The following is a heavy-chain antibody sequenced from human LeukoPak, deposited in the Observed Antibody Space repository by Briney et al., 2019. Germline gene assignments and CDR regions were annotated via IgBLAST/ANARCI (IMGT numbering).Heavy chain of an antibody. Sequence: SETLSLICTVSGGSISSYYWSWIRLPPGKGLEWIGYIYYSGSTNYNPSLKSRVTISVDTSKNQFSLKLSSVTAADTAVYYCARLYCSSTSCYDYWGQGTLVTVSS. D-gene: IGHD2-2*01. CDR1: GGSISSYY. CDR3: ARLYCSSTSCYDY. J-gene: IGHJ4*02. CDR2: IYYSGST. V-gene: IGHV4-59*08.